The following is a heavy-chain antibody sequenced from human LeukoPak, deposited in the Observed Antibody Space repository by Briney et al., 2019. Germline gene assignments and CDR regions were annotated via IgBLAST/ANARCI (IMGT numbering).Heavy chain of an antibody. D-gene: IGHD4-17*01. CDR1: GGSISSGSYY. J-gene: IGHJ4*02. V-gene: IGHV4-39*01. CDR2: IYYGGST. CDR3: ARHALTTVTAGFDF. Sequence: PSETLSLTCTVSGGSISSGSYYWGWIRQPPGKGLDWIGTIYYGGSTYSTPSLKSRVTISVDTSKNQFSLKLTSVTAADTAVYYCARHALTTVTAGFDFWGQGTLVTVSS.